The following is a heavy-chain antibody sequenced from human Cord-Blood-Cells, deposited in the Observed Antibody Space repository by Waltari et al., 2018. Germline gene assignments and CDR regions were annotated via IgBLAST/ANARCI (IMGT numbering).Heavy chain of an antibody. D-gene: IGHD6-13*01. CDR3: ARGWGIGSSWYWGAEYFQH. CDR1: GGSFSGYY. Sequence: QVQLQQWGAGLLKPSETLSLTCAVYGGSFSGYYWSWIRQPPGKGLGWIGEINHSGSTNYHPSLKSRVTISVDTSKNQFSLKLSSVTAADTAVYYCARGWGIGSSWYWGAEYFQHWGQGTLVTVSS. CDR2: INHSGST. V-gene: IGHV4-34*01. J-gene: IGHJ1*01.